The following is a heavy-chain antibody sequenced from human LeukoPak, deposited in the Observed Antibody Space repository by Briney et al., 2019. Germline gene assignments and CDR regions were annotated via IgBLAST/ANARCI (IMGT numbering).Heavy chain of an antibody. CDR1: GFSFGSYS. Sequence: GGSLRLSCAASGFSFGSYSMNWVRLAPGKGLEWVSYISGSGTTIYYADSVRGRFTISRDNAKNSLFLQMNSLRDEDTAVYYCARDSPTTVVTPPGSFDIWGQGTMVIVSS. V-gene: IGHV3-48*02. J-gene: IGHJ3*02. CDR3: ARDSPTTVVTPPGSFDI. CDR2: ISGSGTTI. D-gene: IGHD4-23*01.